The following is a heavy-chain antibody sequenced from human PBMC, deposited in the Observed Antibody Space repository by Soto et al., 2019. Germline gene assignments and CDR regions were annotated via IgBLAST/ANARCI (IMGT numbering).Heavy chain of an antibody. CDR1: GFTFSDYY. D-gene: IGHD3-10*01. V-gene: IGHV3-11*01. J-gene: IGHJ4*02. CDR3: ARHSWGSYYSSPDY. CDR2: ISSSGTTM. Sequence: QVQLVESGGGLVKPGGSLRLSCAASGFTFSDYYLSWIRQAPGKGLEWISYISSSGTTMYYADSVKGRFIISRDNAKNSLYLHMNSLRADDTAVYFCARHSWGSYYSSPDYRGQGTLVTVSS.